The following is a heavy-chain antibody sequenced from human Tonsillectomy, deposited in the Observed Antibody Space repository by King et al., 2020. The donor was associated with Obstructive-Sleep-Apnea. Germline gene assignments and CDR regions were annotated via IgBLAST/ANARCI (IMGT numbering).Heavy chain of an antibody. D-gene: IGHD3-22*01. CDR1: GFTFSSYS. CDR3: ARDFFTTDAFDI. V-gene: IGHV3-48*04. J-gene: IGHJ3*02. CDR2: ISSGSSTI. Sequence: VQLVESGGGLVQPGGSLRLSCAASGFTFSSYSMNWVRQAPGKGLEWVSYISSGSSTIYYADSVKGRFSISRDNAKNSLYLQMHSLRAEETVLYYCARDFFTTDAFDIWGQGTMVTVSS.